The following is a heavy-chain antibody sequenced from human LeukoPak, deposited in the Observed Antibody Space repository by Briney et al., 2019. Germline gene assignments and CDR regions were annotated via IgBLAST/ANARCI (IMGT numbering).Heavy chain of an antibody. CDR2: INHSGST. J-gene: IGHJ4*02. CDR3: ARVETGTTKLLDY. V-gene: IGHV4-34*01. CDR1: GGSISSGGYS. D-gene: IGHD1-1*01. Sequence: SETLSLTCAVSGGSISSGGYSWSWIRQPPGKGLEWIGEINHSGSTNYNPSLKSRVTISVDTSKNQFSLKLSSVTAADTAVYYCARVETGTTKLLDYWGQGTLVTVSS.